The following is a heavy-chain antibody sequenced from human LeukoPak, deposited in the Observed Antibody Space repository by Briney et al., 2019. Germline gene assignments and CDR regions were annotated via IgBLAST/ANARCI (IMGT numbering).Heavy chain of an antibody. CDR1: GFTFSGYW. CDR2: INSDGSST. D-gene: IGHD6-19*01. J-gene: IGHJ4*02. Sequence: PGGSLRLSCAASGFTFSGYWMHWVRQAPGKGLVWVSRINSDGSSTSYADSVKGRFTISRDNSKNTLYLQMNSLRAEDTAVYYCAKVESSGWYSIDYWGQGTLVTVSS. CDR3: AKVESSGWYSIDY. V-gene: IGHV3-74*01.